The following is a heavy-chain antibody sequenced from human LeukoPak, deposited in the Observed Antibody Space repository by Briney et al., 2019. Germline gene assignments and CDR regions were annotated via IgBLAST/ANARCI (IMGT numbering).Heavy chain of an antibody. V-gene: IGHV1-18*01. J-gene: IGHJ6*03. D-gene: IGHD3-9*01. CDR1: GYTFTSYG. CDR2: ISAYNGNT. CDR3: ARGVQLRYFDWFEFYYYMDV. Sequence: ASVKVSCKASGYTFTSYGISWVRQAPGQGLEWTGWISAYNGNTNYAQKLQGRVTMTTGTSTSTAYMELRSLRSDDTAVYYCARGVQLRYFDWFEFYYYMDVWGKGTTVTVSS.